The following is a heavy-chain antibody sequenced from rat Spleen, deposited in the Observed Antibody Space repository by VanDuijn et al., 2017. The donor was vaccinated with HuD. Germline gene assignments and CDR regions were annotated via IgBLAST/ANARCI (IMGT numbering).Heavy chain of an antibody. CDR2: ISPSGGIT. V-gene: IGHV5-19*01. CDR1: GFTLSNYG. Sequence: EVQLVESGGGLVQPGRSLKLSCAASGFTLSNYGMHWIRQAPTRGLEWVASISPSGGITDYRDSVKGRFAISRDSAKSTLYLQMDSLGSEDTATYYCARLGTEAIGNWFSYWGQGTLVTVSS. CDR3: ARLGTEAIGNWFSY. J-gene: IGHJ3*01. D-gene: IGHD1-11*01.